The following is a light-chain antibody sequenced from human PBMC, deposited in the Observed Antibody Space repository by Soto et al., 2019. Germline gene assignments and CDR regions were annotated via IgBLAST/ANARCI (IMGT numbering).Light chain of an antibody. V-gene: IGLV1-40*01. J-gene: IGLJ2*01. CDR2: ESS. Sequence: QLVLTQPSSVSGAPGQTVTISCTGSSSNIGAEYDVHWYQQLPGGAPKLLIYESSDRLSGVPDRFSGSKSGASASLAITGLQAEDEANYYCQSYDSSLSVVVFGGGTKLTVL. CDR1: SSNIGAEYD. CDR3: QSYDSSLSVVV.